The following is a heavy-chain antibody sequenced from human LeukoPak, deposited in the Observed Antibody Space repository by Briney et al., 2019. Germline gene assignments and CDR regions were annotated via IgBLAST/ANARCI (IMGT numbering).Heavy chain of an antibody. V-gene: IGHV4-4*07. CDR3: AGMITPRDAFDI. CDR2: IYTSEST. J-gene: IGHJ3*02. D-gene: IGHD3-16*01. Sequence: PSETLSLTCTVSGGSISSYYWSWIRHPAGNELEWIGRIYTSESTNYNPSLKSRVTMSVDTSKNQFSLKLSSVTAADTAVYYCAGMITPRDAFDIWSQGTMVTVSS. CDR1: GGSISSYY.